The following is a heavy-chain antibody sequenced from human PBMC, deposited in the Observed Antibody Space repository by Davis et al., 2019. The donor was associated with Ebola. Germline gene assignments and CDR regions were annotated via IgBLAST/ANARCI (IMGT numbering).Heavy chain of an antibody. D-gene: IGHD5-12*01. CDR2: ICYSGST. Sequence: MPGGSLRLSCTVSGGSISSSSYCWGWVRQPPGKGLEWIGYICYSGSTYYNPSLKSRVTISVDTAKNQFSLKLSSVAAADTAVYYCARRDIVASHDAFDIWGQGTVVTVSS. J-gene: IGHJ3*02. CDR3: ARRDIVASHDAFDI. V-gene: IGHV4-39*01. CDR1: GGSISSSSYC.